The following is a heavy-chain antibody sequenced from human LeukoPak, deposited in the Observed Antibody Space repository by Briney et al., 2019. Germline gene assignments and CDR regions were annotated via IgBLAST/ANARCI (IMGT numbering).Heavy chain of an antibody. J-gene: IGHJ6*03. CDR3: ARGYHGLAASDMDV. Sequence: PGGSLRLSCAASGFTFSSYWMHWVRQAPGKGLVWVSRINTDGSSTSYADSVKGRFTISRDNAKNTLYLQMNSLRAEDTAVYYCARGYHGLAASDMDVWGKGTTVTVSS. V-gene: IGHV3-74*01. CDR1: GFTFSSYW. D-gene: IGHD6-13*01. CDR2: INTDGSST.